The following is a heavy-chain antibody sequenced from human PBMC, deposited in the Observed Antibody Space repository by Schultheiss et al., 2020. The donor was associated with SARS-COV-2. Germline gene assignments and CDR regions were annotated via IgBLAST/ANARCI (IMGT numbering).Heavy chain of an antibody. CDR1: GFTFSSYA. CDR3: APPGDRYFDY. CDR2: ISSNGGST. D-gene: IGHD7-27*01. J-gene: IGHJ4*02. Sequence: GGSLRLSCSASGFTFSSYAMHWVRQAPGKGLEYVSAISSNGGSTYYADSVKGRFTISRDNSKNTLYLQMSSLRAEDTAVYYCAPPGDRYFDYWGQGTLVTVSS. V-gene: IGHV3-64D*09.